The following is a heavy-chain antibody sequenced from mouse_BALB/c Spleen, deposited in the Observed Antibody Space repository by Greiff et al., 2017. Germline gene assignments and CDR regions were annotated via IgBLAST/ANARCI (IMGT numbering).Heavy chain of an antibody. V-gene: IGHV5-6*01. CDR2: ISSGGSYT. Sequence: EVQLQESGGDLVKPGGSLKLSCAASGFTFSSYGMSWVRQTPDKRLEWVATISSGGSYTYYPDSVKGRFTISRDNAKNTLYLQMSSLKSEDTAMYYCARQINSYYFDYWGQGTTLTVSS. J-gene: IGHJ2*01. CDR3: ARQINSYYFDY. CDR1: GFTFSSYG.